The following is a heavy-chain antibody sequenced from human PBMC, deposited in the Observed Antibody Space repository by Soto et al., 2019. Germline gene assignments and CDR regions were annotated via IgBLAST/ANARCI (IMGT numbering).Heavy chain of an antibody. CDR2: IYYSGST. CDR3: ARAPRGNYGYPSYFDY. J-gene: IGHJ4*02. D-gene: IGHD3-10*01. CDR1: GGSISSYY. Sequence: PSXTLSLTCTVSGGSISSYYWSWIRQPPGKGLEWIGYIYYSGSTNYNPSLKSRVTISVDTSKNQFSLKLSSVTAADTVVYYCARAPRGNYGYPSYFDYWGQGTLVTVSS. V-gene: IGHV4-59*01.